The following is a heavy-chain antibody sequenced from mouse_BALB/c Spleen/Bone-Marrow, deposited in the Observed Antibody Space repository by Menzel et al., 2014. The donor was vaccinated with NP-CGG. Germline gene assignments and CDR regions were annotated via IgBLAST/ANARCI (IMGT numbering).Heavy chain of an antibody. D-gene: IGHD2-10*02. Sequence: EVMLVESGGGLVQPGDSLRLSCATSGFTFSDFSMEWVRQPPGKRLEWIAASRNKAKYYTTEYSVSVKGRFIVSRDTSRSVLYLQMNALRAEDTAIYYCARDVGYGNYFVYWGQGTLVTVSA. J-gene: IGHJ3*01. CDR1: GFTFSDFS. V-gene: IGHV7-1*02. CDR2: SRNKAKYYTT. CDR3: ARDVGYGNYFVY.